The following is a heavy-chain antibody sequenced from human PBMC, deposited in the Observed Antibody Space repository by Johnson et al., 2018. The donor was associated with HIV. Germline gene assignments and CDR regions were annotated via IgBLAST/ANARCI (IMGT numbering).Heavy chain of an antibody. CDR2: ISFDGSTI. Sequence: QVQLVESGGGVVQPGRSLRLSCAASGFSFSDSAMHWVRQAPGKGLEWVAVISFDGSTIYYANSVEGRFTISRDNSKNMTNLQMNGLSDEDTADYYCVRDQGSGWPTNAFDIWGRGT. D-gene: IGHD6-19*01. V-gene: IGHV3-30-3*01. CDR3: VRDQGSGWPTNAFDI. J-gene: IGHJ3*02. CDR1: GFSFSDSA.